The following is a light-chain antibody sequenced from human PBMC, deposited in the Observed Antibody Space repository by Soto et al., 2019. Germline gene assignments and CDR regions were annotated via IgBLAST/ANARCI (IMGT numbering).Light chain of an antibody. CDR2: DAS. CDR1: QSVTFK. Sequence: EIVLAQSPATLSLSPGDRATLSCGASQSVTFKIAWYQQKPGLAPTLLIYDASTRAVGIPDRFSGGGSGTDFTLTISSLEPEDFAVYYCQLYANSVWTFGQGTKVEIK. J-gene: IGKJ1*01. CDR3: QLYANSVWT. V-gene: IGKV3D-20*01.